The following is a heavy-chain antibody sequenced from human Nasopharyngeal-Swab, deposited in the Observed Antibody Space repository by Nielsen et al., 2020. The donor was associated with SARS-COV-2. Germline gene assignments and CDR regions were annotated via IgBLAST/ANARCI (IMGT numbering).Heavy chain of an antibody. CDR3: PRAKDGGKGFYFDY. Sequence: ASVKVSCKASGYTFTSYAMHWVRQAPGQRLEWMGWINAGNGNTKYSQKFQGRVTITRDTSASTAYMELSSLRSEDTAVYYCPRAKDGGKGFYFDYWGQGTLVTVSS. D-gene: IGHD4-23*01. V-gene: IGHV1-3*01. CDR1: GYTFTSYA. J-gene: IGHJ4*02. CDR2: INAGNGNT.